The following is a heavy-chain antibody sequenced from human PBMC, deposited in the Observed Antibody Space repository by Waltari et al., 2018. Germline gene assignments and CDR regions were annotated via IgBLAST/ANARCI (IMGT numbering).Heavy chain of an antibody. Sequence: QVQLQESGPGLVKPSETLSLTCTVSGGSISSYYWSWIRQPPGKGLEWIGYIYYNGSTNYNPSLKSRVTISVDTSKNQFSLKLSSVTAADTAVYYCAGISDFWSGYYTPLSYYYYMDVWGKGTTVTVSS. CDR2: IYYNGST. J-gene: IGHJ6*03. D-gene: IGHD3-3*01. V-gene: IGHV4-59*01. CDR3: AGISDFWSGYYTPLSYYYYMDV. CDR1: GGSISSYY.